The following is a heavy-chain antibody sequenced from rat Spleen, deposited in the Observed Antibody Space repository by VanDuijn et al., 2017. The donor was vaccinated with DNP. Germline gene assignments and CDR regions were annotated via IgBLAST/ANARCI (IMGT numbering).Heavy chain of an antibody. CDR1: GFIFSNHW. CDR2: ISNTGDHT. CDR3: TRLPITTVADC. Sequence: EVQLVESGGGPVQPGRSLKLSCVASGFIFSNHWMTWIRQAPGKGLEWVASISNTGDHTYCSDSVKGRFSLSRDNAKSTLYLQLNSLRSEDTATYFCTRLPITTVADCWGQGVMVTVSS. J-gene: IGHJ2*01. D-gene: IGHD1-1*01. V-gene: IGHV5-31*01.